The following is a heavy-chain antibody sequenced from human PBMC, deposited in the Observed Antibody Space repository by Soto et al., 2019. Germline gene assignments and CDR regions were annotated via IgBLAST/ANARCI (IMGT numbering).Heavy chain of an antibody. J-gene: IGHJ6*04. CDR1: GGTFSSYT. CDR3: ARGANYYDSSGYYYYGMDV. D-gene: IGHD3-22*01. V-gene: IGHV1-69*02. Sequence: GASVKVSCKASGGTFSSYTISWVRQAPGQGLEWMGRIIPILGIANYAQKFQGRVTITADKSTSTAYMELSSLRSEDTAVYYYARGANYYDSSGYYYYGMDVWGEGTTVTASS. CDR2: IIPILGIA.